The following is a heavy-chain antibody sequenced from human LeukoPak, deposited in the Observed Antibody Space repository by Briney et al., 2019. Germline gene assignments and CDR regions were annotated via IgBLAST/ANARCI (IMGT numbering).Heavy chain of an antibody. CDR3: ARGLLASSGYCDY. CDR1: GGSFSGYY. D-gene: IGHD3-22*01. J-gene: IGHJ4*02. Sequence: SETLSLTCAVYGGSFSGYYWSWIRQPPGKGLEWIGEINHSGSTNFNPSLKSRVTISVDTSKTQFSLKLSSATAADTAVYYCARGLLASSGYCDYWGQGTLVTVSS. CDR2: INHSGST. V-gene: IGHV4-34*01.